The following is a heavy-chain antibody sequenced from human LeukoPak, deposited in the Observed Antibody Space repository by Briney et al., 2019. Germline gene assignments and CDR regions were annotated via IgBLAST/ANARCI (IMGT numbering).Heavy chain of an antibody. J-gene: IGHJ4*02. Sequence: GGSLRLSCAASGFTVSSNYMSWVRQAPGKGLEWVSVIYSGGSTYYADSVKGRFTISRDNSKNTLYLQMNSLRAEDTAVYYCARRNRGYREDYWGQGTLVTVSS. CDR2: IYSGGST. D-gene: IGHD5-18*01. CDR1: GFTVSSNY. V-gene: IGHV3-53*01. CDR3: ARRNRGYREDY.